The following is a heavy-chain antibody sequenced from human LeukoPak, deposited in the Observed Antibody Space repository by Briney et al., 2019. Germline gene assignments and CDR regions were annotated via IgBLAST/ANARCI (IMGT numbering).Heavy chain of an antibody. Sequence: PSETLSLTCTVSGGSISSYYWSWIRQPPGKGLEWIGYIYYSGSTNYNPSLKSRVTISVDTSKNQFSLKLSSVTAADTAVYYCARSMTTVTQLAFDPWEQGTLVTVSS. CDR1: GGSISSYY. V-gene: IGHV4-59*08. D-gene: IGHD4-17*01. CDR3: ARSMTTVTQLAFDP. CDR2: IYYSGST. J-gene: IGHJ5*02.